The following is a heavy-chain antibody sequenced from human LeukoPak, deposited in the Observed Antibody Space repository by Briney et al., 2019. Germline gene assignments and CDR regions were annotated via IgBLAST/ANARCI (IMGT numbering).Heavy chain of an antibody. CDR3: ARVSAEVSHYYDSSGYYRT. D-gene: IGHD3-22*01. J-gene: IGHJ5*02. Sequence: GSSVKVSCKASGGTFSSYAISWVRQAPGQGLEWMGGFIPIFGTANYAQKFQGRVTITADESTSTAYMELSSLRSEDTAVYYCARVSAEVSHYYDSSGYYRTWGQGTLVTVSP. CDR2: FIPIFGTA. V-gene: IGHV1-69*01. CDR1: GGTFSSYA.